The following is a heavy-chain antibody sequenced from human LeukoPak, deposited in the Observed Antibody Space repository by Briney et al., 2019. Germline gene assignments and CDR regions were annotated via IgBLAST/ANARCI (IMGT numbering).Heavy chain of an antibody. CDR1: GFTFRNYW. D-gene: IGHD1-1*01. V-gene: IGHV3-74*03. J-gene: IGHJ4*02. CDR2: IIPDEIT. CDR3: ATERAGTSGYIFFDN. Sequence: PGGSLTLSCAAYGFTFRNYWMHWVRHAPGKGLVWVSRIIPDEITTYSDSGKGRLTISRDNPKNILYLQMISLRAEDTAVYYCATERAGTSGYIFFDNWGQGTLVTVSS.